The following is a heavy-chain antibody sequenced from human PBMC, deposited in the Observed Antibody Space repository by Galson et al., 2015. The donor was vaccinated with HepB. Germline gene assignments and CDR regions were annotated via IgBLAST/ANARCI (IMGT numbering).Heavy chain of an antibody. CDR1: GFTFSSYW. J-gene: IGHJ4*02. Sequence: SLRLSCAASGFTFSSYWMSWVRQAPGKGLEWVANIKQDGSEKYYVDSVKGRFTISRDNAKNSLYLQMNSLRAEDTAVYYCARDYRGYYGSVTAGVLDYWGQGTLVTVSS. CDR3: ARDYRGYYGSVTAGVLDY. V-gene: IGHV3-7*03. CDR2: IKQDGSEK. D-gene: IGHD3-10*01.